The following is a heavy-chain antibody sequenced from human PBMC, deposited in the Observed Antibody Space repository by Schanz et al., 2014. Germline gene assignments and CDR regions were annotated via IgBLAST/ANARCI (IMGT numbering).Heavy chain of an antibody. CDR3: AKGRFGELSAFDI. CDR1: GFTLSNYA. J-gene: IGHJ3*02. CDR2: LSEGGGGT. V-gene: IGHV3-23*01. D-gene: IGHD3-10*01. Sequence: EMQLLESGGGLAQPGGSLRLSCAASGFTLSNYAMSWVRQAPGKGLEWVSALSEGGGGTHYADSVRGRFTISSDNSKNTLYLQMNSLRAEDTAVYYCAKGRFGELSAFDIWGQGTMVTVSS.